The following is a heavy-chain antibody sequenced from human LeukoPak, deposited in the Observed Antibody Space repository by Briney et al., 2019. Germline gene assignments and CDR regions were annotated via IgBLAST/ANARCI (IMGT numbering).Heavy chain of an antibody. J-gene: IGHJ4*02. D-gene: IGHD5-24*01. CDR1: GFTFSSYW. CDR2: ISSSGSTI. Sequence: GGSLRLSCVASGFTFSSYWMNWVRQAPGKGLEWVSYISSSGSTIYYADSVKGRFTISRDNAKNSLYLQMNSLRAEDTAVYYCARLSRDGYAFDYWGQGTLVTVSS. V-gene: IGHV3-48*03. CDR3: ARLSRDGYAFDY.